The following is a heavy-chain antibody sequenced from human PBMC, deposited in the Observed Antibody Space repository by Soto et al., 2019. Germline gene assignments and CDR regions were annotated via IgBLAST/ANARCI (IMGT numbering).Heavy chain of an antibody. J-gene: IGHJ5*02. D-gene: IGHD3-10*01. Sequence: SETLSLTCAVSGGSISSSNWWSWVRQPPGKGLEWIGEIYHSGSTNYNPSLKSRVTISVDKSKNQFSLKLSSVTAADTAVYYCARDYMVRGVMRWLDPWGQGTLVTVS. CDR2: IYHSGST. CDR3: ARDYMVRGVMRWLDP. CDR1: GGSISSSNW. V-gene: IGHV4-4*02.